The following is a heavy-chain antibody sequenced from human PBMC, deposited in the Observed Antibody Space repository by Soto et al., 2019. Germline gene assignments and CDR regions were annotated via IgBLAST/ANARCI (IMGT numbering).Heavy chain of an antibody. J-gene: IGHJ4*02. V-gene: IGHV3-23*01. CDR2: ISGGGDTT. D-gene: IGHD3-10*01. CDR1: GFTFNNYA. Sequence: SLRLSCAASGFTFNNYAMTWVRQAPGKGLEWVSAISGGGDTTSYADSVKGRFTVSRDGSKSTLYLQMSSLRAEDTALYYCAKGRGGSGSLTPRVDFWGQGTLVTVSS. CDR3: AKGRGGSGSLTPRVDF.